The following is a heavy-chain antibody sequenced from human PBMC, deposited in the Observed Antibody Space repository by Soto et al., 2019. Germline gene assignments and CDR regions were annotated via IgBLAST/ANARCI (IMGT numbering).Heavy chain of an antibody. D-gene: IGHD6-13*01. J-gene: IGHJ4*02. CDR3: ARAPGGPGIAEY. CDR1: GYTFTSYA. Sequence: QVQLVQSGAEEKKPGASVKVSCKASGYTFTSYAMHWVRHAPGQRLEWMGWINAGNGNTKYSQKFQGRVTITRDTSASTAYMELSSLRAEDTAVYYCARAPGGPGIAEYWGQGTLVTVSS. CDR2: INAGNGNT. V-gene: IGHV1-3*05.